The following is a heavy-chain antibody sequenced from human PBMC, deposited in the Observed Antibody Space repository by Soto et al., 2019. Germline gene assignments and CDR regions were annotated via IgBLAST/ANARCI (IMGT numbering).Heavy chain of an antibody. CDR2: IYWDDDK. D-gene: IGHD3-16*02. V-gene: IGHV2-5*02. CDR3: ALAYIWGSYRYIGYFDY. J-gene: IGHJ4*02. CDR1: GFSLSTSGVG. Sequence: QITLKESGPTLVKPTQTLTLTCTFSGFSLSTSGVGVGWIRQPPGKALEWLALIYWDDDKRYSPSLKSRLTITQDTSKNQVVLTMTNMDPVDIATYYCALAYIWGSYRYIGYFDYWGQGTLVTVSS.